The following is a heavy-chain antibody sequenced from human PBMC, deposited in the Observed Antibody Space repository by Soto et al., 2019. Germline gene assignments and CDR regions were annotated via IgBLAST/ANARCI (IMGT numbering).Heavy chain of an antibody. D-gene: IGHD4-4*01. Sequence: ASVKVSCKASGYTFTSYAMHWVRQAPGQRLEWMGWINAGNGNTKYSQKFQGRVTITRDTSASTAYMELSSLRSEDTAVYYCARALRAVTTTLYYWGQGTLVTVSS. CDR2: INAGNGNT. CDR3: ARALRAVTTTLYY. CDR1: GYTFTSYA. V-gene: IGHV1-3*01. J-gene: IGHJ4*02.